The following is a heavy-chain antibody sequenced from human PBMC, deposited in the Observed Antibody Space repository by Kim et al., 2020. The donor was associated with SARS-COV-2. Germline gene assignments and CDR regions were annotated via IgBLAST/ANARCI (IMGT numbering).Heavy chain of an antibody. Sequence: ASVKVSCKFSGYTLSELHMHWVRQAPGKGLEWMGGYDPEEGQVIYAQNFQGRALMTEDTSTDTAYMKLNSLNSEDTAVYYCATGRHIWYDYWGQGALVTVSS. V-gene: IGHV1-24*01. CDR3: ATGRHIWYDY. J-gene: IGHJ4*02. D-gene: IGHD6-13*01. CDR2: YDPEEGQV. CDR1: GYTLSELH.